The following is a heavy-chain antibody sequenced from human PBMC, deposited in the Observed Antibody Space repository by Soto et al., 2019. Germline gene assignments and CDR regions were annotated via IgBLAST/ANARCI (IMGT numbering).Heavy chain of an antibody. J-gene: IGHJ6*02. V-gene: IGHV3-21*01. CDR3: ARETESYSWNDGLMDV. D-gene: IGHD1-1*01. CDR2: INSGSSFI. Sequence: EVQLVESGGGLVKPEGSLRLSCAASGFTLSSFTMNWVRQTPEKGLEWISSINSGSSFIYYADSVRGRFTISRDDAKNSLYLQMNSLSAGYTALYYCARETESYSWNDGLMDVWGQGTTVIVSS. CDR1: GFTLSSFT.